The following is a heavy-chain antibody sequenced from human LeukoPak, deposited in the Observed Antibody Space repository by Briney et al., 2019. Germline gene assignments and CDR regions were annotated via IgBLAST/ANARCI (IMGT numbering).Heavy chain of an antibody. J-gene: IGHJ4*02. CDR3: AKDRWRDGSSSFDN. CDR2: ISTYNGNT. V-gene: IGHV1-18*01. Sequence: ASVKVSCKASGYTFTSYSINWVRQAPGQGLEWMGWISTYNGNTNYAQKLQDRVTVTTDTSTSTAYMELRSLRSDDTAVYYCAKDRWRDGSSSFDNWGQGTLVTVSS. D-gene: IGHD6-6*01. CDR1: GYTFTSYS.